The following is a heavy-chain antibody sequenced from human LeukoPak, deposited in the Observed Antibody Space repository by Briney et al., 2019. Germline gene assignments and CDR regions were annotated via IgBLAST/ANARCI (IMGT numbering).Heavy chain of an antibody. D-gene: IGHD3-3*01. Sequence: ASVKVSCKASGYTFTSYAMHWVRQAPGQRLEWMGWINAGNGNTKYSQKFQGRVTITRDTSASTAYMELSSLRSEDTAVYYCARVRTYYGFWSGYYTRDYYYGMDVWGQGTTVTVSS. CDR3: ARVRTYYGFWSGYYTRDYYYGMDV. V-gene: IGHV1-3*01. J-gene: IGHJ6*02. CDR1: GYTFTSYA. CDR2: INAGNGNT.